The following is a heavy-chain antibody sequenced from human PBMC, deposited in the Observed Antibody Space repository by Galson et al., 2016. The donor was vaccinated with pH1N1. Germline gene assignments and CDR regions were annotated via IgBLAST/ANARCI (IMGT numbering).Heavy chain of an antibody. V-gene: IGHV1-24*01. J-gene: IGHJ2*01. D-gene: IGHD1-26*01. CDR3: ATEYRGSYYVPRYFDL. CDR2: FDPEDDKP. Sequence: SVKVSCKVSGYTLSELAIHWVRQTPGKGLEWMGGFDPEDDKPFYAQAFEGRVTMTQDTSTDTAYMQLSSLASDDAAVYYCATEYRGSYYVPRYFDLWGLGTLVSVFS. CDR1: GYTLSELA.